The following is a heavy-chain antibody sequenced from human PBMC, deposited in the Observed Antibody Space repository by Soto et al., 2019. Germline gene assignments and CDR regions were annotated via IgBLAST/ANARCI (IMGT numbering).Heavy chain of an antibody. CDR1: GGSITTNY. J-gene: IGHJ6*02. Sequence: SETLSLTCSIAGGSITTNYCTWIRLPPGKGPEWIGYIYSSGSTNYNPSLRGRVTLSVDASKNQVSLKLSSVTAADTAVYYCARAPANVLGHYYYGMDVWGHGTTVT. D-gene: IGHD2-2*01. CDR3: ARAPANVLGHYYYGMDV. CDR2: IYSSGST. V-gene: IGHV4-59*01.